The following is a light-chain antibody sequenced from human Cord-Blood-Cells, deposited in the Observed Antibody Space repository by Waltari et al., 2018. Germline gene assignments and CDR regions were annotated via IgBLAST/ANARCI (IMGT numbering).Light chain of an antibody. V-gene: IGLV1-40*01. CDR2: GNS. Sequence: QSVLTQPPSVSGAPGQRVTISCTGSSSNIGAGYDVHWYQQLPGTAPKLLIYGNSKRPSGVPYRLSGSKSGNSASLAITGLQAEDEADYYCQSYDSSLSGWVFGGGTKLTVL. J-gene: IGLJ3*02. CDR1: SSNIGAGYD. CDR3: QSYDSSLSGWV.